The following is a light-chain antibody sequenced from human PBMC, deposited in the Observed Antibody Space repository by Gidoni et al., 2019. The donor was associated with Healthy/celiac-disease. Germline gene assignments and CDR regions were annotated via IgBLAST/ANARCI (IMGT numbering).Light chain of an antibody. J-gene: IGKJ2*01. Sequence: DIVMTQSPLSLPVTPGEPASISCRSSQSLLHSNGYNYLDWYLQKPGQSPQLLIYLGSNRASGVHDRISGSGSGTDFTLKISRVEDEDVGVYYCMQALQTQYTFGQGTKLEIK. V-gene: IGKV2-28*01. CDR2: LGS. CDR3: MQALQTQYT. CDR1: QSLLHSNGYNY.